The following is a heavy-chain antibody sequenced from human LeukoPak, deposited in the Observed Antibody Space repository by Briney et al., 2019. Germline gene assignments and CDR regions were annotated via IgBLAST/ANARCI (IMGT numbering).Heavy chain of an antibody. CDR3: VKDWGNWGYGYYFDH. J-gene: IGHJ4*02. Sequence: GRSLRLSCAASGFTFSTYGMHWVRQAPGKGLEWVAVVSYDGSNKYYADSVKGRFTISRDNSKNTLYLQMNSLRAEGTAVYYCVKDWGNWGYGYYFDHWGQGTLVTVSS. CDR1: GFTFSTYG. CDR2: VSYDGSNK. D-gene: IGHD7-27*01. V-gene: IGHV3-30*18.